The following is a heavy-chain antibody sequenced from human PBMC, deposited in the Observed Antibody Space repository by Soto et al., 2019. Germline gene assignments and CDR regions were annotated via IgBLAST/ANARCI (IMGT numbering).Heavy chain of an antibody. CDR2: INPSGGST. V-gene: IGHV1-46*01. J-gene: IGHJ4*02. CDR3: ARDRGDTWDGILTGYPLYYFDY. CDR1: GYTFTSYY. Sequence: ASVKVSCKASGYTFTSYYMHWVRQAPGQGLEWMGIINPSGGSTSYAQKFQGRVTMTRDTSTSTVYMELSSLRSEDTAVYYCARDRGDTWDGILTGYPLYYFDYWGQGTLVTVSS. D-gene: IGHD3-9*01.